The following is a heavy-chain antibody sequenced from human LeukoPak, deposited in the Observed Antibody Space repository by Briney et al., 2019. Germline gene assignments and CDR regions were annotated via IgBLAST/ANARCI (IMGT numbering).Heavy chain of an antibody. V-gene: IGHV4-59*01. D-gene: IGHD1-26*01. Sequence: SETLSLTCTVSGGSISIYYWSWIRQPPGKGLEWIGYIYYSGSTNYNPYRKGRVTISVDTSKNQFSLKLSSVIAADTAVYYCARADSGSYYDYWGQGPLVTVSS. CDR3: ARADSGSYYDY. CDR2: IYYSGST. J-gene: IGHJ4*02. CDR1: GGSISIYY.